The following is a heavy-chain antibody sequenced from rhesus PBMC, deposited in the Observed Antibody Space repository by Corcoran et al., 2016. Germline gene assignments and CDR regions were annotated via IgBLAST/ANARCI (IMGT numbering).Heavy chain of an antibody. CDR1: GGSVSSSNW. CDR3: ARDTVTKGFDY. D-gene: IGHD4-23*01. Sequence: QVQLPESGPGLVKPSETLSLTCAVSGGSVSSSNWWSWIRQPPGKGLEWVGYISSSSGSTYYNPSLKSRVTISTDTSKNQFSLKLSAVTAADTAVYYCARDTVTKGFDYWGQGVLVTVSS. J-gene: IGHJ4*01. V-gene: IGHV4-65*01. CDR2: ISSSSGST.